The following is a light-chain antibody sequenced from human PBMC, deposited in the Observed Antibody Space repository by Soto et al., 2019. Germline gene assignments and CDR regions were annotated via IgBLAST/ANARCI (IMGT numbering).Light chain of an antibody. Sequence: DIQMTQSPSTLSASVGDRVTITCRASQSISTWLAWYQQKPGKAPKLLIYKASSLESVVPSMVSGSGSGADFTLSIVRLQADDLAAYYCQQYYPYPAWTFGQRNKVAIK. CDR2: KAS. J-gene: IGKJ1*01. CDR3: QQYYPYPAWT. V-gene: IGKV1-5*03. CDR1: QSISTW.